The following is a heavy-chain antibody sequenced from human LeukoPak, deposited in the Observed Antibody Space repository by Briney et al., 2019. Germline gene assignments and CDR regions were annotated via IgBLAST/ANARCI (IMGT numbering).Heavy chain of an antibody. V-gene: IGHV4-34*01. D-gene: IGHD3-10*01. Sequence: SETLSLTCAVYGGSFSGYYWSWIRQPPGKGLEWIGEINHSGSTNYNPSLKSRVTISVDTSKNQFSLKLSSVTAAETAVYYCARAPPYGSGSYKGMDVWGKGNTVTVSS. CDR3: ARAPPYGSGSYKGMDV. J-gene: IGHJ6*04. CDR1: GGSFSGYY. CDR2: INHSGST.